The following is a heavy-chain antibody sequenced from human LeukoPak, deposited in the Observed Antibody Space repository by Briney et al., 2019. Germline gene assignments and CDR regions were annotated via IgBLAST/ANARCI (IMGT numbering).Heavy chain of an antibody. CDR3: AIFPGITMVRGDSDY. CDR2: ISLSSTAI. Sequence: PGGSLRLSCATSGFIFSTYNMNWVRQAPGKGLEWVSYISLSSTAIYYADSVKGRFTISRDNSKNTLYLQMNSLRAEDTAVYYCAIFPGITMVRGDSDYWGQGTLVTVSS. CDR1: GFIFSTYN. J-gene: IGHJ4*02. V-gene: IGHV3-48*01. D-gene: IGHD3-10*01.